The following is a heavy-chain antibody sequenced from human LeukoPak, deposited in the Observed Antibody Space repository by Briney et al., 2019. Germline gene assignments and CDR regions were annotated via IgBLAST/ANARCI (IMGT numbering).Heavy chain of an antibody. V-gene: IGHV3-48*03. CDR2: ISSSGSTI. J-gene: IGHJ4*02. CDR3: AGGHSSGYYPIDY. CDR1: GFTFSSYE. Sequence: PGGSLRLSCAASGFTFSSYEMNWVRQAPGKGLEWVSYISSSGSTIYHADSVKGRFTISRDNAKNSLYLQMNSLRAEDTAVYYCAGGHSSGYYPIDYWGQGTLVTVSS. D-gene: IGHD3-22*01.